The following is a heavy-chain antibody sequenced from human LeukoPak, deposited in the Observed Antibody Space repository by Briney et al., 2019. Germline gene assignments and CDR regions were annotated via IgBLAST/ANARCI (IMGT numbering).Heavy chain of an antibody. Sequence: GASVKVSCKASGYTFTAFYMRWVRQAPGQGLEWMGWINPNSGGTNYAQKFQGRVTMTRDTSISTAYMELSRLRSDDTAVYYCAREGGGSYTFGYWGQGTLVTVSS. CDR1: GYTFTAFY. J-gene: IGHJ4*02. V-gene: IGHV1-2*02. D-gene: IGHD1-26*01. CDR2: INPNSGGT. CDR3: AREGGGSYTFGY.